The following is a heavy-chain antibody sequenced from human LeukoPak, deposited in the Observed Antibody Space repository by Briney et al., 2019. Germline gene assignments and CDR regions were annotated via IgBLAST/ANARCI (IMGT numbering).Heavy chain of an antibody. Sequence: GGSLRLSCAISGFTFSGCELTWVRQAPGRGLEWISYISRSGNTIYYADSVKGRFTTSRDNAKNSLYLQMNSLRVEDTAVYYCARVATMVRVPLDALDIWGQGTMVSVSS. CDR1: GFTFSGCE. V-gene: IGHV3-48*03. D-gene: IGHD3-10*01. CDR2: ISRSGNTI. J-gene: IGHJ3*02. CDR3: ARVATMVRVPLDALDI.